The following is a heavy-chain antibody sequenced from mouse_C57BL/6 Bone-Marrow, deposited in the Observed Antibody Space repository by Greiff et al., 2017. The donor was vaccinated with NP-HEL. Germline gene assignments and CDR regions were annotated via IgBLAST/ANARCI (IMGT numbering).Heavy chain of an antibody. V-gene: IGHV2-2*01. Sequence: VQLQQSGPGLVQPSQSLSITCTVSGFSLTSYGVHWVRQSPGKGLEWLGVICSGGSTDYNAAFISRLSISKDNSKSQVFFKMNSLQSDDTAIYYCANGYDGGYAMEYWGQGTSVTVSS. CDR2: ICSGGST. CDR3: ANGYDGGYAMEY. D-gene: IGHD2-2*01. CDR1: GFSLTSYG. J-gene: IGHJ4*01.